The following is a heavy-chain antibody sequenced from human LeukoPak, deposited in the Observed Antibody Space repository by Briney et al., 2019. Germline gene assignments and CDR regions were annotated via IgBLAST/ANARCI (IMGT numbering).Heavy chain of an antibody. CDR3: ARGPGTWFYY. D-gene: IGHD6-13*01. CDR1: GGSFSGYY. J-gene: IGHJ4*02. Sequence: SETLSLTCAVYGGSFSGYYWSWIRQPPGKGLEWIGEINHSGSTNYNPSLKSRVTISIDTSKNQFYLKLSSVTAADTAVYYCARGPGTWFYYWGQGTLVTVSS. CDR2: INHSGST. V-gene: IGHV4-34*01.